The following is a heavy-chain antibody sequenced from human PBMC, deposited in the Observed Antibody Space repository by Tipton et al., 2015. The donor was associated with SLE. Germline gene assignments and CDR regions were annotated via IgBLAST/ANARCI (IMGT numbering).Heavy chain of an antibody. V-gene: IGHV4-59*12. CDR2: IHYSGST. D-gene: IGHD1-7*01. CDR3: ARAAGGNYRPWYYYMDF. J-gene: IGHJ6*03. Sequence: TLSLTCIVSGGSISSYYWSWIRQPPGKGLEWIGYIHYSGSTNYNPSLKSRVTISRDTSKNQFSLKLNSVTAADTAVYYCARAAGGNYRPWYYYMDFWGKGTTVAVSS. CDR1: GGSISSYY.